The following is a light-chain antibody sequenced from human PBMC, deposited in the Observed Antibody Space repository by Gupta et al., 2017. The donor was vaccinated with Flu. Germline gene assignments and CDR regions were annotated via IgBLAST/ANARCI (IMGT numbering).Light chain of an antibody. CDR3: ASGDDSRNGWV. V-gene: IGLV1-44*01. CDR2: SNN. CDR1: SSNIGANN. J-gene: IGLJ3*02. Sequence: RASRSSSGSSSNIGANNVNWYPQAPGPAPRLLIHSNNNRRSGVPDRFSASKYGTSAAVAISGLQAEDEADYYCASGDDSRNGWVFGGGTRLTVL.